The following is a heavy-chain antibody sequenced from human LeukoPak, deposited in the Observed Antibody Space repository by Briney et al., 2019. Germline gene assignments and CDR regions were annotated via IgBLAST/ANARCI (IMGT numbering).Heavy chain of an antibody. J-gene: IGHJ1*01. Sequence: GASVKVSCKASGYTFTSYYMHWVRQAPGQGLEWMGIINPSGGSTSYAQKFQGRVTMARDTSTSTVYMELSSLRSEDAAVYYCARDPYCSGGSCPRHSYFQHWGQGTLVTVSS. CDR2: INPSGGST. CDR1: GYTFTSYY. CDR3: ARDPYCSGGSCPRHSYFQH. D-gene: IGHD2-15*01. V-gene: IGHV1-46*01.